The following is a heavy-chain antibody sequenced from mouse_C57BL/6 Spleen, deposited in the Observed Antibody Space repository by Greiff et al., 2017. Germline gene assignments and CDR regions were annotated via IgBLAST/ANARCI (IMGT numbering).Heavy chain of an antibody. Sequence: EVQLQESGPVLVKPGPSVKISCKASGFTFTDYYMHWVKQSHGKSLEWIGLVYPYNGGTSYNQKFKGKATLTVDTSASTAYMELNSLTSEDSAVYDCAYSSGNNYAMDYWGQGTSVTVSS. CDR1: GFTFTDYY. CDR3: AYSSGNNYAMDY. CDR2: VYPYNGGT. V-gene: IGHV1-36*01. D-gene: IGHD3-2*02. J-gene: IGHJ4*01.